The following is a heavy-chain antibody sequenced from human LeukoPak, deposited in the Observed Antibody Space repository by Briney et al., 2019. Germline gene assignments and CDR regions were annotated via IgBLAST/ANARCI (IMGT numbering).Heavy chain of an antibody. CDR3: ARETTSYGMDV. CDR1: GYSFTSYW. CDR2: IYPGDSDT. D-gene: IGHD1-1*01. V-gene: IGHV5-51*01. J-gene: IGHJ6*02. Sequence: GESLKISRKGPGYSFTSYWIGWVRRMPGKGLEWMGIIYPGDSDTRYSPSFQGQVTISADKSISTAYLQWSSLQASDTAMYYCARETTSYGMDVWGQGTTVTVSS.